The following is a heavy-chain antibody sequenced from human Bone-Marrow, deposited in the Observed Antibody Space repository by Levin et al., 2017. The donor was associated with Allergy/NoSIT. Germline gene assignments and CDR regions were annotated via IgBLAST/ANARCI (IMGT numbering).Heavy chain of an antibody. Sequence: SVKVSCKASGGTFSSYAISWVRQAPGQGLEWMGGIIPIFGTANYAQKFQGRVTITADESTSTAYMELSSLRSEDTAVYYCARGSVAEQRAFDIWGQGTMVTVSS. D-gene: IGHD1/OR15-1a*01. V-gene: IGHV1-69*13. CDR2: IIPIFGTA. CDR3: ARGSVAEQRAFDI. J-gene: IGHJ3*02. CDR1: GGTFSSYA.